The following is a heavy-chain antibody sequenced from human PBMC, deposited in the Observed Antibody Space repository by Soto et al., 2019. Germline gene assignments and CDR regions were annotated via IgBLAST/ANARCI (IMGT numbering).Heavy chain of an antibody. CDR3: AKAPLRVVVIPSAITMDV. D-gene: IGHD2-2*01. Sequence: GGSLRLSCAASGFNFNIFGMHWVRQAPGKGLQWAALISYDGSKKYYGDAVKGRFTISRDNSKNMVYLQMNSLRPDDTAVYYCAKAPLRVVVIPSAITMDVWGQGTTVTVSS. V-gene: IGHV3-30*18. CDR2: ISYDGSKK. CDR1: GFNFNIFG. J-gene: IGHJ6*02.